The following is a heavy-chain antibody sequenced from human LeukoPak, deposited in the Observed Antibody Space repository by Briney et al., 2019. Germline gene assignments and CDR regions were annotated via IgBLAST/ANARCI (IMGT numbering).Heavy chain of an antibody. V-gene: IGHV4-39*07. CDR3: ARDRLQLQS. Sequence: SETLSLTCTVSGGSISSSSYYWGWIRQPPGKGLEWIGSFYYSGSTYYNPSLKSRVTISVDTSKNQFSLKLSSVTAADTAVYYCARDRLQLQSWGQGTLVTVSS. J-gene: IGHJ5*02. D-gene: IGHD1-1*01. CDR2: FYYSGST. CDR1: GGSISSSSYY.